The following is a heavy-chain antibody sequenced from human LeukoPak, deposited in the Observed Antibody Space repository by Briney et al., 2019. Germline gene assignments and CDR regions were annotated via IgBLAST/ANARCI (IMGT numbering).Heavy chain of an antibody. CDR2: INHSGST. V-gene: IGHV4-34*01. J-gene: IGHJ5*02. Sequence: KPSETLSLTCAVYGGSFSGYYWSWIRQPPGKGLEWIGEINHSGSTNYNPSLKSRVTISVDTSKNQFSLKLSSVTAADTAVYYCARESVINYYGSSGYYYWYNWFDPWGQGTLVTVSS. D-gene: IGHD3-22*01. CDR1: GGSFSGYY. CDR3: ARESVINYYGSSGYYYWYNWFDP.